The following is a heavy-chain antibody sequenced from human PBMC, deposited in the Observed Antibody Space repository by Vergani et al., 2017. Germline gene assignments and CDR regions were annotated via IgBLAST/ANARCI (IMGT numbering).Heavy chain of an antibody. V-gene: IGHV1-69*08. J-gene: IGHJ4*02. Sequence: QVQLVQSGAEVKKPGSSVKVSCKASGGTFSSYTISWVRQAPGQGLEWMGRIIPILGTANYAQKFQGRVTITADKSTSTAYMELSSLRSEDTAVYYCARVVVRGARYFDYWGQGTLVTVSS. D-gene: IGHD3-10*01. CDR2: IIPILGTA. CDR3: ARVVVRGARYFDY. CDR1: GGTFSSYT.